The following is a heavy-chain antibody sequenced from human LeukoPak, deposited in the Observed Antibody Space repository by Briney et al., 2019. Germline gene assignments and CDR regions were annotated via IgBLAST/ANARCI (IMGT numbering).Heavy chain of an antibody. CDR1: GGSISSSSYY. J-gene: IGHJ4*02. D-gene: IGHD5-24*01. CDR3: ARTLMARDGYKSGQFVY. CDR2: IYYRGST. V-gene: IGHV4-39*01. Sequence: SETLSLACPVSGGSISSSSYYWGWLRQPPGKGLEWFGSIYYRGSTYYNPSLKSRVTISVDTSKNQFSLRLSSVTAADPAVYYCARTLMARDGYKSGQFVYWGQGTLGTVSS.